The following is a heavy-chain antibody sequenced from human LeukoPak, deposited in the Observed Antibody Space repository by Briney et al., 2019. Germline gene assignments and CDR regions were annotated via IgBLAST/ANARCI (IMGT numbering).Heavy chain of an antibody. V-gene: IGHV1-46*01. J-gene: IGHJ3*02. Sequence: ASVKVSCKASGYTFTSYYMHWVRQAPGQGLEWMGIINPSGGSTSYAQKFQGRVTMTRDTSTSTVYMELSSLRSEDTGVYYCARDKGFWSGYYGRLADAFDIWGQGTMVTVSS. D-gene: IGHD3-3*01. CDR3: ARDKGFWSGYYGRLADAFDI. CDR2: INPSGGST. CDR1: GYTFTSYY.